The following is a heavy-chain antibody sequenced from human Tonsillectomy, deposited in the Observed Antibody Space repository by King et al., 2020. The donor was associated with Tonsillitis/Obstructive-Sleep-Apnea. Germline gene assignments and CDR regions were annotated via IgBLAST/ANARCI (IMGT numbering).Heavy chain of an antibody. CDR3: VRDLGKLVRALDY. Sequence: VQLVESGGGLVQPGGSLRLSCAASGFSFRSYWMHWVRQTPGKGLVWVSRINSDENSTNYADSVKGRFTVSRDNAKNTLYLQMNSLGAEDTAVYYCVRDLGKLVRALDYWGRGTLVTVSS. D-gene: IGHD6-6*01. J-gene: IGHJ4*02. V-gene: IGHV3-74*01. CDR1: GFSFRSYW. CDR2: INSDENST.